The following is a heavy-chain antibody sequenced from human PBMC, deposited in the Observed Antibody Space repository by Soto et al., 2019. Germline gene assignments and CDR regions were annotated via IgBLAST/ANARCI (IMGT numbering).Heavy chain of an antibody. CDR2: ISAYNGNT. D-gene: IGHD2-21*02. Sequence: ASVKVSCKASGYTFTSYGISWVRQAPGQGLEWMGWISAYNGNTNYAQKLQGRVTMTTDTSTSTAYMELRSLRSDDTAVYYCARGGVVTAIPVGYYYNGMDVWGQGTTVTVSS. CDR1: GYTFTSYG. CDR3: ARGGVVTAIPVGYYYNGMDV. J-gene: IGHJ6*02. V-gene: IGHV1-18*01.